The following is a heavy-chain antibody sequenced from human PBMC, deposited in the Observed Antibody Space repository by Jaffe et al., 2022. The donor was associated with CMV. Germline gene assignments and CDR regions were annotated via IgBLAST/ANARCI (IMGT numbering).Heavy chain of an antibody. D-gene: IGHD6-25*01. J-gene: IGHJ4*02. CDR1: GGSISSYY. CDR2: IYYSGST. V-gene: IGHV4-59*08. CDR3: ARQAATPRFYYFDY. Sequence: QVQLQESGPGLVKPSETLSLTCTVSGGSISSYYWSWIRQPPGKGLEWIGYIYYSGSTNYNPSLKSRVTISVDTSKNQFSLKLSSVTAADTAVYYCARQAATPRFYYFDYWGQGTLVTVSS.